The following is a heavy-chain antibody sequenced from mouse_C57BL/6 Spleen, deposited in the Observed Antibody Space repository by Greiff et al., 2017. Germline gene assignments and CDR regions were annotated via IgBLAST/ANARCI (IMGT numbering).Heavy chain of an antibody. V-gene: IGHV5-4*01. J-gene: IGHJ2*01. CDR3: AGIYDGFEYFDY. CDR2: ISAGGSYT. D-gene: IGHD2-3*01. Sequence: EVQVVESGGGLVKPGGSLKLSCAASGFTFSSYAMPWVRQTPEKRLEWVATISAGGSYTYYPDNVKGRFTIARDNAKNDLYLQMSHLKAEDTAMYYCAGIYDGFEYFDYWGQGTTLTVSS. CDR1: GFTFSSYA.